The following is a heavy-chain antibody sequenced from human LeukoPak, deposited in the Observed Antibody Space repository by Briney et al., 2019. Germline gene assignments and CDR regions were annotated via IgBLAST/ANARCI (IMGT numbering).Heavy chain of an antibody. CDR2: IYTSGNT. CDR3: AREEEIAAAGKYYYYYYGMDV. CDR1: GGSISRYY. V-gene: IGHV4-4*07. J-gene: IGHJ6*02. D-gene: IGHD6-13*01. Sequence: PSETLSLPCTVSGGSISRYYWSWIRQPAGKGLEWIGRIYTSGNTNYTPSLKSRVTMSVDTSKNQFSLKLSSVTAADTAVYYCAREEEIAAAGKYYYYYYGMDVWGQGTTVTVSS.